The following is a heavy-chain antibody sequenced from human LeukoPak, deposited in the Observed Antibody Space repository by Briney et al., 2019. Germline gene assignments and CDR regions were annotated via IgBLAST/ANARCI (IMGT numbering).Heavy chain of an antibody. D-gene: IGHD3-22*01. V-gene: IGHV4-61*02. CDR3: ATDYYDSSGYSRDY. J-gene: IGHJ4*02. CDR1: GGSISSGSYY. Sequence: SETLSLTCTVSGGSISSGSYYWSWIRQPAGKGLEWIGRIYTSGSTNYNPSLKSRVTISVDTSKSQFSLKLSSVTAADTAVYYCATDYYDSSGYSRDYWGQGTLVTVSS. CDR2: IYTSGST.